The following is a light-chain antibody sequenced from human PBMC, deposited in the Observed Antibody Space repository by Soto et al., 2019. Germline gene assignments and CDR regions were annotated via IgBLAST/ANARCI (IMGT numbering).Light chain of an antibody. CDR2: DAS. CDR3: QQYDTYTWT. CDR1: QSISSW. Sequence: DIQMTQSPSTLSASVGDRVTMTCRASQSISSWLAWYQQKPGKAPKLLIYDASSLESGVPSRFSGSGSGTEFTLIISSLRPDDFATYYCQQYDTYTWTFGQGTKVDIK. V-gene: IGKV1-5*01. J-gene: IGKJ1*01.